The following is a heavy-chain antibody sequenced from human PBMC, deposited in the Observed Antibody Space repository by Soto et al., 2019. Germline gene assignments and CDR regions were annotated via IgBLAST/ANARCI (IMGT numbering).Heavy chain of an antibody. CDR1: WYSFTRYW. J-gene: IGHJ6*03. CDR3: ARGVGPLPSYYYMDV. Sequence: GESLKISCKGSWYSFTRYWIGWVRQMPGKGLEWMGIIYPGDSDTRYSPSFQGQVTISADKSISTAYLQWSSLKASDTAMYYCARGVGPLPSYYYMDVWGKGTTVTVSS. V-gene: IGHV5-51*01. D-gene: IGHD2-15*01. CDR2: IYPGDSDT.